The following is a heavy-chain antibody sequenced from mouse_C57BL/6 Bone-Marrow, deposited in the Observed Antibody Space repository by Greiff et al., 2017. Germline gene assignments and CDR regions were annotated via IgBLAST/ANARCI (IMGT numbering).Heavy chain of an antibody. CDR1: GFNIKDDY. J-gene: IGHJ2*01. Sequence: EVQLQQSGAELVRPGASVKLSCTASGFNIKDDYMHWVKQRPEQGLEWIGWIDPANGDTEYASKFQGKATKTADTSSNTAYLQLSSLTSEDTAVYYCPLRNFDYWGQGTTLTVSS. CDR2: IDPANGDT. CDR3: PLRNFDY. V-gene: IGHV14-4*01. D-gene: IGHD1-1*01.